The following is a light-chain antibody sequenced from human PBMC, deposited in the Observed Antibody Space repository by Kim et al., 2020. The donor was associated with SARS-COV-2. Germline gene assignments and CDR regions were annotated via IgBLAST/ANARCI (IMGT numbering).Light chain of an antibody. CDR1: SDDVGDYDY. Sequence: GQSVNHACTGTSDDVGDYDYVSWYQHHPDKVPKLIIHDVTRRPSGVPDRFSGSKSGNTASLTISGLQTEDEADYYCCSYAGYYTLLFGGGTQLTVL. CDR3: CSYAGYYTLL. J-gene: IGLJ2*01. V-gene: IGLV2-11*01. CDR2: DVT.